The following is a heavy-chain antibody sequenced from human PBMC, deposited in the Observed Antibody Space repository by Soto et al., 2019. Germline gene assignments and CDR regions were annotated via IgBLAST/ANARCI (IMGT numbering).Heavy chain of an antibody. V-gene: IGHV3-23*01. CDR3: AKDNQQWLVHDAFDI. CDR1: GFTFSSYA. J-gene: IGHJ3*02. Sequence: GGSLRLSCAASGFTFSSYAMSWVRQAPGKGLEWVSAISGSGGSTYYAGSVKGRFTISRDNSKNTLYLQMNSLRAEDTAVYYCAKDNQQWLVHDAFDIWGQGTMVTVSS. CDR2: ISGSGGST. D-gene: IGHD6-19*01.